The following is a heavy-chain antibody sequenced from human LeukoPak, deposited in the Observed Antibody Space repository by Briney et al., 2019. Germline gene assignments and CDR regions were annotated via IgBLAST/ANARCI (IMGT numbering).Heavy chain of an antibody. D-gene: IGHD5-18*01. CDR3: AKDVQHGYSYAVRGFDY. Sequence: GGSLRLFCAASGFTFDRFAMSWVRQAPGKGLEWVSAISGLAGSTYYADSVKGRLIISRDNSKNTLYLDMTSLRAEDTAVYYCAKDVQHGYSYAVRGFDYWGQGTLVTVSS. CDR1: GFTFDRFA. CDR2: ISGLAGST. V-gene: IGHV3-23*01. J-gene: IGHJ4*02.